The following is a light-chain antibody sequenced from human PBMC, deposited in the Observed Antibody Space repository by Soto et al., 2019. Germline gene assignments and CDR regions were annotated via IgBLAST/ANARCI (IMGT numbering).Light chain of an antibody. J-gene: IGKJ4*01. V-gene: IGKV1-12*01. Sequence: DIQMTQSPSSVSASVGDRVTITCRASQSIGSWLAWYQQKPGKAPTLLIYAASTLQSGVPSRFSGSGSGTDFALTISSLQPEDFATYYCQQANSFPPTFGGGTKVEIK. CDR2: AAS. CDR1: QSIGSW. CDR3: QQANSFPPT.